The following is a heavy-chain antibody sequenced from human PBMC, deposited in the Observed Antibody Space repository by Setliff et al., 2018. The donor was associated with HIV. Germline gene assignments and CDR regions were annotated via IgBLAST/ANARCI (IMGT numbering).Heavy chain of an antibody. CDR3: ARARATETTFHYFDYYMDV. J-gene: IGHJ6*03. CDR2: INHSGST. V-gene: IGHV4-34*01. Sequence: SETLSLTCAVYGGSFSGYYWSWIRQPPGKGLEWIGEINHSGSTNYNPSLKSRVTISVDTSKNQFSLKLSSVTAADTAVYYCARARATETTFHYFDYYMDVWGKGTTVTVSS. D-gene: IGHD4-4*01. CDR1: GGSFSGYY.